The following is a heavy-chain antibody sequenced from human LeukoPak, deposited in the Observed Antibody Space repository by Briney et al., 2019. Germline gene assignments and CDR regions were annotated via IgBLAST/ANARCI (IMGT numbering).Heavy chain of an antibody. Sequence: EPGRSLRLSCAASGFTFSSYGMHWVRQAPGKGLEWVAVIWYDGSNKYYADSVKGRFTISRDNSKNTLYLQMNSLRAEDTAVYYCAKGALWFGELFSYGMDVWGQGTTVTVSS. CDR3: AKGALWFGELFSYGMDV. J-gene: IGHJ6*02. CDR2: IWYDGSNK. D-gene: IGHD3-10*01. CDR1: GFTFSSYG. V-gene: IGHV3-33*06.